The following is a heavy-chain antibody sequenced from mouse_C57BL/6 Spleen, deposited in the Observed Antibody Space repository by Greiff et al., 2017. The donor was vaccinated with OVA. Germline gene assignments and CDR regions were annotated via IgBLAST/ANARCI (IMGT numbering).Heavy chain of an antibody. CDR3: HTYYDYEDWYFDV. V-gene: IGHV1-81*01. Sequence: QVQLQQSGAELARPGASVKLSCKASGYTFTSYGISWVKQRTGQGLEWIGEIYPRSGNTYYNEKFKGKATLTADKSSSTAYMELRSLTSEDAAVYFCHTYYDYEDWYFDVWGTGTTVTVSS. CDR1: GYTFTSYG. CDR2: IYPRSGNT. J-gene: IGHJ1*03. D-gene: IGHD2-4*01.